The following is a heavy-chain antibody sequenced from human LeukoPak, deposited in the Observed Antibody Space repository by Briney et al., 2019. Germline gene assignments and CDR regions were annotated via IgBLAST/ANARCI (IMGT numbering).Heavy chain of an antibody. V-gene: IGHV3-9*01. CDR1: GTAFEDYA. CDR3: AKDLGYILTGYLSNYYYGMDV. J-gene: IGHJ6*01. D-gene: IGHD3-9*01. Sequence: GSSLRLSCAAPGTAFEDYAMHWVGQAPGKGLEWFSAISRNTVIIDYADSVKGRLPISRDNAKNSPYLQMTGRRAGDTAWYYVAKDLGYILTGYLSNYYYGMDVWGEGTTISVCS. CDR2: ISRNTVII.